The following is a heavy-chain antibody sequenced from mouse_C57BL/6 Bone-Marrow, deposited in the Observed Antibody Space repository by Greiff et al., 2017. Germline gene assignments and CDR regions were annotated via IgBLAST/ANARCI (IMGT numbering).Heavy chain of an antibody. CDR1: GYTFTSYW. J-gene: IGHJ1*03. CDR3: EGYYGSSYGGYFDV. Sequence: QVQLKQPGAELVKPGASVKVSCKASGYTFTSYWMHWVKQRPGQGLEWIGRIHPSDSDTNYNQKFKGKATLTVDKSSSTAYMQLSSLTSEDSAVYYWEGYYGSSYGGYFDVWGTGTTVTVSS. D-gene: IGHD1-1*01. CDR2: IHPSDSDT. V-gene: IGHV1-74*01.